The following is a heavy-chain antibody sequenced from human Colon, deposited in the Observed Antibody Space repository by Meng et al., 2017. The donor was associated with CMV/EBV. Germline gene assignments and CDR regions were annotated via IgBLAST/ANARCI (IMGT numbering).Heavy chain of an antibody. V-gene: IGHV4-39*07. CDR2: IYYSGST. Sequence: SQTVSLTCTVSGDSISSSSYYWGWFRQPPGKGLEWIGYIYYSGSTYYNPSRKSPLTISLDTSKNQLSLELTSVTAADTARYYCARDPYNFWSGAPFWGQGMLVPSPQ. CDR1: GDSISSSSYY. CDR3: ARDPYNFWSGAPF. J-gene: IGHJ4*02. D-gene: IGHD3-3*01.